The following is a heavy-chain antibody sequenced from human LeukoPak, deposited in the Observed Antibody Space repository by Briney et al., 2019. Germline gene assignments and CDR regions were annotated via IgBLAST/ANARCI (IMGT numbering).Heavy chain of an antibody. V-gene: IGHV5-51*01. CDR3: ARYARIATAGTHFDY. CDR2: IYPGDSDT. Sequence: GESLKISCEVSGYMFTNYWIAWVRQMPGKGLEWMGIIYPGDSDTRYSPSFQGQVTISADKSISTAYLQWSSLKASDAAMYYCARYARIATAGTHFDYWGQGTLVTVSS. D-gene: IGHD6-13*01. J-gene: IGHJ4*02. CDR1: GYMFTNYW.